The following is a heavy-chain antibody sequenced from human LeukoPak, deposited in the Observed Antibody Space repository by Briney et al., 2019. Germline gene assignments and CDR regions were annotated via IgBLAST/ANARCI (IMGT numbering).Heavy chain of an antibody. Sequence: PGGSLRLSCAASGFTFGDYAMSWVRQAPGKGLEWVGFIRSKAYGGTTEYAASVKGRFTISRDDSKSIAYLQMNSLKTEDTAVYYCTRVDFWDCTNGVCYTLDYWGQGTLVTVSS. V-gene: IGHV3-49*04. D-gene: IGHD2-8*01. CDR3: TRVDFWDCTNGVCYTLDY. CDR1: GFTFGDYA. J-gene: IGHJ4*02. CDR2: IRSKAYGGTT.